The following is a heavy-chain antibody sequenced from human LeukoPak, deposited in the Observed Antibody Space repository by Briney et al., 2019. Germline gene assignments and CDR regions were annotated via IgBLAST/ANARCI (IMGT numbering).Heavy chain of an antibody. CDR2: ISGDGSGT. Sequence: GGSLRLSCAASGFTFANFAMSWVRQAPGKGLEWVSTISGDGSGTYYADSVKGRFTISRDNSDNTLYVQMNSLKVEDTAVYYCARVRCSPSSCSPNWFGPWGQGTLVTVSS. D-gene: IGHD2-2*01. J-gene: IGHJ5*02. CDR1: GFTFANFA. V-gene: IGHV3-23*01. CDR3: ARVRCSPSSCSPNWFGP.